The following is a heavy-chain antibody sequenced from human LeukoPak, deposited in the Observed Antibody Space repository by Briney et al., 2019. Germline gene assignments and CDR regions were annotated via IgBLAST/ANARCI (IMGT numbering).Heavy chain of an antibody. Sequence: PSGTLSLTCAVSGGSISSSNWWSWVRQPPGKGLEWIGEIYHSGSTNYNPSLKSRVTISVDTSKNQFSLKLSSVTAADTAVYYCARGRGYSGYDPIDQNWFDPWGQGTLVTVSS. CDR2: IYHSGST. CDR1: GGSISSSNW. V-gene: IGHV4-4*02. J-gene: IGHJ5*02. CDR3: ARGRGYSGYDPIDQNWFDP. D-gene: IGHD5-12*01.